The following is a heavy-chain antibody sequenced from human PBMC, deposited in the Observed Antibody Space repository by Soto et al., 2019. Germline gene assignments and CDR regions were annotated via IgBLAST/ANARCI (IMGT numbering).Heavy chain of an antibody. CDR1: GYTFTGYY. J-gene: IGHJ6*02. CDR3: ARGYYYYYGMDV. CDR2: INPNSGGT. Sequence: ASVKVSCKASGYTFTGYYMHWVRQAPGQGLEWMGWINPNSGGTNYAQKFQGWVTMTRDTSISTAYMELSRLRSDDTAVYYCARGYYYYYGMDVWGQGTTVTVSS. V-gene: IGHV1-2*04.